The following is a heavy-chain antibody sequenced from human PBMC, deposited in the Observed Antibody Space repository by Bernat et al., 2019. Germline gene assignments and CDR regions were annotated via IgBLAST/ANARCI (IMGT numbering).Heavy chain of an antibody. V-gene: IGHV3-23*04. CDR2: ISAGGTT. Sequence: VQLVESGGGVVQPGGSLRLSCAASGFTFSSYAMSWLRQAPGKGLHWVSSISAGGTTYYADSVKGRFTISRDNSKTTLYLQMNSLRAEDTAVYYCAKEGAAAQVEYFQSWGQGTLVIVSS. CDR1: GFTFSSYA. D-gene: IGHD2-15*01. CDR3: AKEGAAAQVEYFQS. J-gene: IGHJ1*01.